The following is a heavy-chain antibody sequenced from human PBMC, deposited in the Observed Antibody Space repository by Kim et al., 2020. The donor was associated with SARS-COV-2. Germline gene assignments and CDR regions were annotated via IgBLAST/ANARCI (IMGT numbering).Heavy chain of an antibody. CDR2: INPTGGST. Sequence: ASVKVSCKASGHTFTNYYAHWVRQAPGQGLEWMGVINPTGGSTSYAQKFQGRVTMTRDTSTTTVYMELSSLSSEDTAVYFCARGSGGIATAVYFDYWGQGAMVTVSS. CDR1: GHTFTNYY. V-gene: IGHV1-46*01. CDR3: ARGSGGIATAVYFDY. D-gene: IGHD6-13*01. J-gene: IGHJ4*02.